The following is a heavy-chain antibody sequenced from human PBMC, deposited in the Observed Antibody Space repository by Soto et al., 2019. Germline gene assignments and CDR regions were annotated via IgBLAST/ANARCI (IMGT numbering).Heavy chain of an antibody. D-gene: IGHD3-9*01. CDR2: ISSSSSYI. CDR3: ARFAYYDILTGSAYGMDV. Sequence: PGXSLRLSCAASGFTFSSYSMNWVRQAPGKGLEWVSSISSSSSYIYYADSVKGRFTISRDNAKNSLYLQMNSLRAEDTAVYYCARFAYYDILTGSAYGMDVWGQGTTVTVSS. J-gene: IGHJ6*02. CDR1: GFTFSSYS. V-gene: IGHV3-21*01.